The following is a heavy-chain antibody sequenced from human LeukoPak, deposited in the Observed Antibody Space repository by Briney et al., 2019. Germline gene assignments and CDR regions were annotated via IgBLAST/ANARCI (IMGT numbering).Heavy chain of an antibody. Sequence: QPGGSLRLSCAASGITFSRYAMNWVRQAPGKGLEWVSYISSSSNNIQYADSVKGRFTISRDNSKNTLYLQMNSLRAEDTAVYYCAKDGRNYYEGGVGLPPYLLSFDYWGQGTLVTVSS. CDR2: ISSSSNNI. V-gene: IGHV3-48*01. CDR3: AKDGRNYYEGGVGLPPYLLSFDY. CDR1: GITFSRYA. J-gene: IGHJ4*02. D-gene: IGHD3-10*02.